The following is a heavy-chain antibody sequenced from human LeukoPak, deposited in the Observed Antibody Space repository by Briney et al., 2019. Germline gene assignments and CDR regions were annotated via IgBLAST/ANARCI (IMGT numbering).Heavy chain of an antibody. Sequence: GGSLRLSCAASGFTFDSYAMTWVRQAPGKGLESVSTVTASGAGTYFADSVKGRFTISRDNSKNTLYLQLNSLRAEDTAIYYCANNGGVAVAGSFDNWGQGTLVTVSS. CDR1: GFTFDSYA. V-gene: IGHV3-23*01. CDR3: ANNGGVAVAGSFDN. CDR2: VTASGAGT. D-gene: IGHD6-19*01. J-gene: IGHJ4*02.